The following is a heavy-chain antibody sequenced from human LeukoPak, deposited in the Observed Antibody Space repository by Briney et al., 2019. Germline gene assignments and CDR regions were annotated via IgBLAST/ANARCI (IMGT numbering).Heavy chain of an antibody. J-gene: IGHJ1*01. CDR1: GYTFTSYG. CDR3: ARHRISSSWYPMGFQH. D-gene: IGHD6-13*01. CDR2: ISAYNGNT. V-gene: IGHV1-18*01. Sequence: ASVKVSCKASGYTFTSYGISRVRQAPGQGLEWMGWISAYNGNTNYAQKLQGRVTMTTDTSTSTAYMELRSLRSDDTAVYYCARHRISSSWYPMGFQHWGQGTLVTVSS.